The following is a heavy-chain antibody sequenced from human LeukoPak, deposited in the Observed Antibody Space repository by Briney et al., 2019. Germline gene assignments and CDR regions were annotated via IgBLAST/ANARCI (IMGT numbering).Heavy chain of an antibody. D-gene: IGHD1-26*01. J-gene: IGHJ4*02. CDR2: ISYDGSNK. V-gene: IGHV3-30*04. Sequence: GGSLRLSCAASGFAFSSYALHWVRQAPGKGLVWVAFISYDGSNKYYADSVKGRFTISRDNSKNTLYLQMNSLRAEDTAVYYCARDLESGSYLETYYFDYWGQGTLVTVSS. CDR3: ARDLESGSYLETYYFDY. CDR1: GFAFSSYA.